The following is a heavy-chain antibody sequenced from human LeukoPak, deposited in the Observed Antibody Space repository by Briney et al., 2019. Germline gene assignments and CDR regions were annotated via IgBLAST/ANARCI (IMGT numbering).Heavy chain of an antibody. J-gene: IGHJ4*02. D-gene: IGHD2-15*01. CDR1: GYTFTSNY. CDR3: ARGACSGGSCYSSRGPFDY. CDR2: INPSGGST. V-gene: IGHV1-46*01. Sequence: ASVKVSCKASGYTFTSNYMHWVRQAPGQGLEWMGIINPSGGSTSYAQKFQGRVTMTRDTSTSTVYMELSSLRSEDTAVYYCARGACSGGSCYSSRGPFDYWGQGTLVTVSS.